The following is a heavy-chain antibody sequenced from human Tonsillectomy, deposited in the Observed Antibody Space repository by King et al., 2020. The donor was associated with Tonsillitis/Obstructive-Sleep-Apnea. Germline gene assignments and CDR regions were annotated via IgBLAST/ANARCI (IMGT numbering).Heavy chain of an antibody. CDR3: VKGPGGY. CDR2: LYNSGST. Sequence: VPLQESGPGLVKPSETLSLTCTVSGGSISSGGTYWSWIRQHPGKGPELIGYLYNSGSTYYNPSLKSRVAISVDTSKNQFSLKLTSVTAADTAVYYCVKGPGGYWGQGTLVTVSS. V-gene: IGHV4-31*03. CDR1: GGSISSGGTY. J-gene: IGHJ4*02. D-gene: IGHD1-14*01.